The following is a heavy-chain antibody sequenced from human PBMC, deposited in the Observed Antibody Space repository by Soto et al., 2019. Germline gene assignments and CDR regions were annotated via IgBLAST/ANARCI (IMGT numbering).Heavy chain of an antibody. CDR1: GGSISSYY. V-gene: IGHV4-59*01. CDR3: ARGVDYDFSERVSGYYYYYGMDV. D-gene: IGHD3-3*01. J-gene: IGHJ6*02. CDR2: IYYSGST. Sequence: SETLSLTCTVSGGSISSYYWSWIRQPPGKGLEWIGYIYYSGSTNYNPSLKSRVTISVDTSKNQFSLKLSSLRSEDTAVYYCARGVDYDFSERVSGYYYYYGMDVWGRGTTVTVSS.